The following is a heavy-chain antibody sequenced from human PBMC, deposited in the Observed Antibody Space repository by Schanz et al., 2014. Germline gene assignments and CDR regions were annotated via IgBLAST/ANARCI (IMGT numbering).Heavy chain of an antibody. Sequence: EVQLVESGGGVVRPGGSLRLSCATSGFTFITYTMNWVRQTPGKGLEWVSFISSSGTSIYYADSVKGRFTISRDNSKNSLYLQMDSLRSEDTALYYCAKNRAGGYESFLDSWGQGTLVTVSS. CDR3: AKNRAGGYESFLDS. D-gene: IGHD5-12*01. CDR1: GFTFITYT. V-gene: IGHV3-48*04. J-gene: IGHJ4*02. CDR2: ISSSGTSI.